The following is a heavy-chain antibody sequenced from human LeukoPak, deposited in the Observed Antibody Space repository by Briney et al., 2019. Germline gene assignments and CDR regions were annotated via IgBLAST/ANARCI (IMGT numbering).Heavy chain of an antibody. Sequence: SETLSLTCAVYGGSFSGYYWSWIRQPPGKGLEWIGEINHSGSTNCNPSLKSRVTISVDTSKNQFSLKLSSVTAADTAVYYCARAVGPRYYDFWSPFDYWGQGTLVTVSS. CDR2: INHSGST. J-gene: IGHJ4*02. CDR1: GGSFSGYY. D-gene: IGHD3-3*01. V-gene: IGHV4-34*01. CDR3: ARAVGPRYYDFWSPFDY.